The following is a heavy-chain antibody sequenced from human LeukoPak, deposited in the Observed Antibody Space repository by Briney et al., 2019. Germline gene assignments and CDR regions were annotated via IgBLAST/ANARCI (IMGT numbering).Heavy chain of an antibody. Sequence: GGSLRLSCAASGFTFSSYWMHWVRQAPGKGLVWVSRINSDGGRTIYADSVKGRFTISRDNAKNTLYLQMNSLRAEDTAVYYCARDGNGLWFGETGGGQGTLVTVSS. CDR2: INSDGGRT. J-gene: IGHJ4*02. CDR3: ARDGNGLWFGETG. V-gene: IGHV3-74*01. CDR1: GFTFSSYW. D-gene: IGHD3-10*01.